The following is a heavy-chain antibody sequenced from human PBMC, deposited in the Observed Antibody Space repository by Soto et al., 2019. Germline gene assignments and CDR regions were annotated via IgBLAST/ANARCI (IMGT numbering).Heavy chain of an antibody. CDR1: GYTFTSYG. J-gene: IGHJ3*02. V-gene: IGHV1-18*01. CDR2: ISAYNGNT. CDR3: ARDSMIKFGGVIHEVFDI. Sequence: GASVKVSCKASGYTFTSYGISWVRQAPGQGLEWMGWISAYNGNTNYAQKLQGRVTMTTDTSTSTAYMELRSLRSDDTAVYYCARDSMIKFGGVIHEVFDIWGKGTMVPVSS. D-gene: IGHD3-16*02.